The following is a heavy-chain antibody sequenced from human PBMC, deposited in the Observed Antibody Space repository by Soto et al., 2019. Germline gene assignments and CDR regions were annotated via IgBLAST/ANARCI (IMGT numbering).Heavy chain of an antibody. J-gene: IGHJ4*02. CDR1: GFTFSSYA. CDR2: IDNSGGIT. Sequence: GGSLRLSCAASGFTFSSYAMTWVRQAPGKGLEWVSTIDNSGGITYYADSVKGRFTISRDNSKNTLYLQMNSLRAEDTAVYYCAKDTFDTAMAKTDFWGRGTLVTVSS. V-gene: IGHV3-23*01. CDR3: AKDTFDTAMAKTDF. D-gene: IGHD5-18*01.